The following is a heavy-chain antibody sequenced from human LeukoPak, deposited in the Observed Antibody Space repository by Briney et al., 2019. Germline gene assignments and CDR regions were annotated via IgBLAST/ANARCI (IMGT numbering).Heavy chain of an antibody. Sequence: ASVKVSCKASGYSFTDYFIHWVRQAPGQGLKWMGRINPNTGGTKYAPRFQGWVTITRDTSVNTAYMELNRLTSDNTAVYFCARGSNWYGDYWGQGTLAIVSS. J-gene: IGHJ4*02. CDR3: ARGSNWYGDY. CDR1: GYSFTDYF. V-gene: IGHV1-2*04. D-gene: IGHD6-13*01. CDR2: INPNTGGT.